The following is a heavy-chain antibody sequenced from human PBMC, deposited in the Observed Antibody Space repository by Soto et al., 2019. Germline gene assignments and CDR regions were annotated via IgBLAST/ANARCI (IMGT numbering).Heavy chain of an antibody. CDR3: AILAARQNFDP. V-gene: IGHV1-69*01. J-gene: IGHJ5*02. CDR2: IIPIFGTA. D-gene: IGHD6-6*01. Sequence: QVQLVQSGADVKKPGCSLKVSCKASGGTFSSYAISWVRQAPGQGLEWMGGIIPIFGTANYAQQFKGRVTITADESKSKAYMELSSVRAEYTAVYYCAILAARQNFDPWGQGTLVTVSS. CDR1: GGTFSSYA.